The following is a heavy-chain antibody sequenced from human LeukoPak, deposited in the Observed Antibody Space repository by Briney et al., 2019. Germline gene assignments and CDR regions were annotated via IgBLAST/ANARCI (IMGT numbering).Heavy chain of an antibody. J-gene: IGHJ6*02. CDR3: ARGNLWSWSDV. Sequence: ASVKVSCKASGYTFASYAMNWVRQAPGQGLEWMGWTNTNTGNPTYAQGFTGRFVFSLDTSVSTAYLQISSLKAEDTAVYYCARGNLWSWSDVWGQGTTVTVSS. D-gene: IGHD3-10*01. CDR2: TNTNTGNP. V-gene: IGHV7-4-1*02. CDR1: GYTFASYA.